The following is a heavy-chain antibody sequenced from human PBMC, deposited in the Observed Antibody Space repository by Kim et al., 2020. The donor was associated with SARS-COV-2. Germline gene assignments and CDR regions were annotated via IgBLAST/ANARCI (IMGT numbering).Heavy chain of an antibody. CDR2: ISWNSGSI. CDR1: GFTFGDYA. J-gene: IGHJ4*02. V-gene: IGHV3-9*01. CDR3: AKDARGRITILGRPFDY. D-gene: IGHD3-3*01. Sequence: GGSLRLSCAASGFTFGDYAMHWVRQAPGKGLEWVSGISWNSGSIGYADSVKGRFTISRDNAKNSLYLQMNSLRAEDTALYYCAKDARGRITILGRPFDYWGQGTLVTVSS.